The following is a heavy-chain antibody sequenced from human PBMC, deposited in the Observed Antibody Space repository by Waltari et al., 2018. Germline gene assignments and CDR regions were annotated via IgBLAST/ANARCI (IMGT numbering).Heavy chain of an antibody. CDR3: TRDKGWQCFDI. CDR2: VNVDGIED. V-gene: IGHV3-7*03. Sequence: EVQLVESGGGLVQPGGSLRHSCEASGFMFRSYWMTWVGQVPGRGLERVRNVNVDGIEDYCVESVRGRFSISRENAKNSLYLQMNSLRAEDTAVYYCTRDKGWQCFDIWGQGTMVTVSS. CDR1: GFMFRSYW. J-gene: IGHJ3*02. D-gene: IGHD6-19*01.